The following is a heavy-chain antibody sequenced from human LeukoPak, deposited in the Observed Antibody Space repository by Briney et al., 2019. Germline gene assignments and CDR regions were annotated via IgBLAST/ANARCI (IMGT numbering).Heavy chain of an antibody. CDR1: GFTFRSYW. CDR2: ITDSGGST. D-gene: IGHD1-26*01. J-gene: IGHJ4*02. V-gene: IGHV3-23*01. Sequence: GGSLRLSCEASGFTFRSYWMSWVRQAPGKGLEWVSSITDSGGSTYYADSVKGRFTISRDNSKNTLYLQMNSLRAEDTAVYYCAKRGAEVGATVAPGDYWGQGTLVTVSS. CDR3: AKRGAEVGATVAPGDY.